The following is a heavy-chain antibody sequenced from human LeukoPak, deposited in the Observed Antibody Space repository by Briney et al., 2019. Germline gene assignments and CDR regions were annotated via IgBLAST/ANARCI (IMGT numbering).Heavy chain of an antibody. CDR3: ARDFRYYYYYYMDV. CDR1: GGSISSSSYY. CDR2: INHSGST. Sequence: PSETLSLTCTVSGGSISSSSYYWSWIRQPPGKGLEWIGEINHSGSTNYNPSLKSRVTISVDTSKNQFSLKLSSVTAADTAVYYCARDFRYYYYYYMDVWGKGTTVTISS. J-gene: IGHJ6*03. V-gene: IGHV4-39*07.